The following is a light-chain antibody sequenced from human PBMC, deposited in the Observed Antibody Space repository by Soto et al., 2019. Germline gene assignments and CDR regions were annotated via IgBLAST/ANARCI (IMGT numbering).Light chain of an antibody. CDR3: QQYYSTPLP. J-gene: IGKJ4*01. CDR1: QSVLYSSNNKNY. CDR2: WAS. V-gene: IGKV4-1*01. Sequence: DIVMTQSPDSLAVSPGERATINCKSSQSVLYSSNNKNYLAWYQQKPGQSPKLPIYWASTRESGVPDRFSGSGSGTDFTLTISSLQAEDVAVYYCQQYYSTPLPFGGGTKVDIK.